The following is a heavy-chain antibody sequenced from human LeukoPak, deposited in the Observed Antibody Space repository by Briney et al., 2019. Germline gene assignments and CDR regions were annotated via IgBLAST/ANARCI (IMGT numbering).Heavy chain of an antibody. J-gene: IGHJ4*02. CDR1: GFTFSSYS. CDR3: ARSPVLRFLEWLFDY. CDR2: ITSSGSYI. V-gene: IGHV3-21*01. D-gene: IGHD3-3*01. Sequence: GGSLRLSCAASGFTFSSYSMNWVRQAPGKGLEWVSTITSSGSYIYYADSVKARFTISRDNAKNSVYLQMNSLSAEDTAVYYCARSPVLRFLEWLFDYWGQGTLVTVSS.